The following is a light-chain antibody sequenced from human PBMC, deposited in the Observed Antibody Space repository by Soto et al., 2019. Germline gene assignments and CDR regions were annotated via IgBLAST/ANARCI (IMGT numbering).Light chain of an antibody. CDR3: QQTYSNPRT. CDR2: ASS. CDR1: ESISIY. Sequence: DIQVTQSPSSLSAAVGDRVTITCRTSESISIYLNWYQQIPGKAPKLLIYASSNLHTGVPSRFSGSASGTDFTLTISSLQPEDSATYYCQQTYSNPRTFGQGTKVEIK. V-gene: IGKV1-39*01. J-gene: IGKJ1*01.